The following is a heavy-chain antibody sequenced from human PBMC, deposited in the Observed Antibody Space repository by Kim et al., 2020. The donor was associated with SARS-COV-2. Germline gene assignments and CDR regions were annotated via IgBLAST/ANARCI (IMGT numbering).Heavy chain of an antibody. D-gene: IGHD2-21*01. J-gene: IGHJ6*02. CDR3: AKDLGYSYYYGMDV. V-gene: IGHV3-23*01. CDR2: ISGSGGST. CDR1: GFTFSSYA. Sequence: GGSLRLSCAASGFTFSSYAMSWVRQAPGKGLEWVSAISGSGGSTYYADSVKGRFTISRDNFKNTLYLQMNSLRAEDTAVYYCAKDLGYSYYYGMDVWGQGTTVTVSS.